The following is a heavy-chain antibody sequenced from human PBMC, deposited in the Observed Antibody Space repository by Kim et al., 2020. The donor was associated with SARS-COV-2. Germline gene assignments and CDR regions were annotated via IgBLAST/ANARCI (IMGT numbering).Heavy chain of an antibody. J-gene: IGHJ6*02. Sequence: GGSLRLSCAASGFMFSDHYIDWVRQAPGKGLEWVGRSRNKADSYTTEYAASVKVRFTISIDDSKDSLYLQMNRLKTEDTAVYYCARTVVTLRYYGMDVWGQGTTVTVSS. CDR2: SRNKADSYTT. V-gene: IGHV3-72*01. D-gene: IGHD3-22*01. CDR3: ARTVVTLRYYGMDV. CDR1: GFMFSDHY.